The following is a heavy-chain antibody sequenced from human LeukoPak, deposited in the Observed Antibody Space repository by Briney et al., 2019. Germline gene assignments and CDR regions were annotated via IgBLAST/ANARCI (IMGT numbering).Heavy chain of an antibody. Sequence: RASETLSLTCAVYGGSFSGYYWSWIRQPPGKGLEWIVEINHSGSTNYNPSLKSRVTLSVDTSKNQFSLKLSSVTAADTAVYYCARGGVMVRGVPFSIRWNWFDPWGQGTLVTVSS. CDR2: INHSGST. V-gene: IGHV4-34*01. D-gene: IGHD3-10*01. J-gene: IGHJ5*02. CDR1: GGSFSGYY. CDR3: ARGGVMVRGVPFSIRWNWFDP.